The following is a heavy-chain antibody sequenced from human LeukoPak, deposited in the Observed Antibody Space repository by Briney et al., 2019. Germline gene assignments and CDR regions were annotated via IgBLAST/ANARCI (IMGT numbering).Heavy chain of an antibody. CDR1: GFTFSNYG. CDR2: ISGSSSTI. CDR3: AAESITIFGVVIT. J-gene: IGHJ5*02. Sequence: PGGCLRLSCAASGFTFSNYGMSWVRQAPGKGLEWVSYISGSSSTIYYADSVKGRFTISRDNGKNSLYLQMNSLRAEDTAMYFCAAESITIFGVVITWGQGTLVTVSS. D-gene: IGHD3-3*01. V-gene: IGHV3-48*01.